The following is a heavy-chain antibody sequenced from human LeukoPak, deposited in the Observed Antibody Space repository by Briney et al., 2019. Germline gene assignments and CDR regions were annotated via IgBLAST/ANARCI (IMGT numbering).Heavy chain of an antibody. Sequence: SETLSLTCAVSGGSISSQNWWSWVRQPPGKGLEWIGEIFHSGSTHYNPSLKSRVTISVDKSKNQFSLNPSSVTAADTAVYYCAKGDIPNWFDPWGQGTLVTVSS. CDR2: IFHSGST. V-gene: IGHV4-4*02. D-gene: IGHD2-2*02. CDR1: GGSISSQNW. CDR3: AKGDIPNWFDP. J-gene: IGHJ5*02.